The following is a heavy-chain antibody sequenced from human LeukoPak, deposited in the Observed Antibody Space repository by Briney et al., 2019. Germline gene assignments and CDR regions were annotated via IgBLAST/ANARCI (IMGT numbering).Heavy chain of an antibody. D-gene: IGHD6-13*01. CDR3: ARVGYTGTWYSSPPFDY. CDR1: GFTFSSYA. V-gene: IGHV3-23*01. J-gene: IGHJ4*02. Sequence: PGGSLRLSCAASGFTFSSYAMSWVRQAPGKGLEWVSAISGSSSSTYYADSVKGRFTISRDNSKNTLYLQMNSLRAEDTAVYYCARVGYTGTWYSSPPFDYWGQGTLVTVSS. CDR2: ISGSSSST.